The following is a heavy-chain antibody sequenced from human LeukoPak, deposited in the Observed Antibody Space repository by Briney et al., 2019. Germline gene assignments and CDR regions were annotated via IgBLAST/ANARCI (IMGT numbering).Heavy chain of an antibody. CDR2: IHPSGSI. D-gene: IGHD1-14*01. CDR1: GESFSDYY. V-gene: IGHV4-34*01. CDR3: ARGRDNAKIHT. Sequence: SETLSLTCAVYGESFSDYYWSWIRQPPGKGLEWIGEIHPSGSINYNPSLKSRVTISIDTSKNQFSLKLSSVTATDTAVYYCARGRDNAKIHTWGQGTLVTVSP. J-gene: IGHJ5*02.